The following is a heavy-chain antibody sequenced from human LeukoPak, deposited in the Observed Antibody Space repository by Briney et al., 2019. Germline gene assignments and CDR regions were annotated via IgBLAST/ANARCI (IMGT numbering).Heavy chain of an antibody. Sequence: PSETLSLTCAVSGGSITSNNWWSWVRQPPGKGLEYIGEIYHKGNTNYNPSLKSRVTMAVDKSKNQFSLKLTSVTAADTAVYYCARGFHDTSFTGFNIWGQGTMVTVSS. CDR1: GGSITSNNW. D-gene: IGHD3-22*01. CDR2: IYHKGNT. CDR3: ARGFHDTSFTGFNI. V-gene: IGHV4-4*02. J-gene: IGHJ3*02.